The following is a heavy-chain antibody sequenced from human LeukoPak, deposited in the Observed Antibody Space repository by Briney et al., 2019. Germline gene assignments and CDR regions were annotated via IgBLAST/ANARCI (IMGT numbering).Heavy chain of an antibody. V-gene: IGHV3-74*01. CDR3: ARLGPTPY. CDR1: GVSFTTYW. D-gene: IGHD2-15*01. J-gene: IGHJ4*02. Sequence: PGGSLRLSCAASGVSFTTYWMHWVRQAPGKGLVWVSRLNSDGSITDYADSVKGRFTISRDNAKNTLYLQMNSLRAEDTAVYYCARLGPTPYWGQGTLATVS. CDR2: LNSDGSIT.